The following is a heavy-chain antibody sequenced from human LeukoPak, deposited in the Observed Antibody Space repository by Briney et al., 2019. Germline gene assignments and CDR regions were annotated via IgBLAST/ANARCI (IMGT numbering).Heavy chain of an antibody. Sequence: GASVKDSCKATGYTFTSYGITWVRQAPGQGLEWMGWISCYNGNTNYAQKFQGRVTMTTDTSTSTVYMELRSLRSDDTAVYYCARDDNYGSGQPDDWGQGTLVTVSS. CDR2: ISCYNGNT. J-gene: IGHJ4*02. D-gene: IGHD3-10*01. V-gene: IGHV1-18*01. CDR3: ARDDNYGSGQPDD. CDR1: GYTFTSYG.